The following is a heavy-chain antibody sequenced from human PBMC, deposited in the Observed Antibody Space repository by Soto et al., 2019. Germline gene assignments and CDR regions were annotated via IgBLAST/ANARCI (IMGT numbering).Heavy chain of an antibody. J-gene: IGHJ6*03. D-gene: IGHD3-3*01. CDR3: ARSDFWSGYPPQNYYYYMDV. CDR2: MNPNSGNT. Sequence: ASMKVSCKASEYTFTSYDINWVRQATGQGLKRKGWMNPNSGNTGYAQKFQGRVTMTRNTSISTAYMELSSLRSEDTAVYYCARSDFWSGYPPQNYYYYMDVWGKGTTVSVSS. CDR1: EYTFTSYD. V-gene: IGHV1-8*01.